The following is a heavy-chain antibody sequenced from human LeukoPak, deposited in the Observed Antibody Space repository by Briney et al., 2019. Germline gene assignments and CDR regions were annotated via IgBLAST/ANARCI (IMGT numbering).Heavy chain of an antibody. V-gene: IGHV4-59*01. CDR1: GGSISSYY. CDR2: IYYSGST. CDR3: ARDSCGGDCSFDY. Sequence: SETLSLXCTVSGGSISSYYWSWIRQPPGKGLEWIGYIYYSGSTNYNPSLKSRVTISVDTSKNQFSLKLSSVTAADTAVYYCARDSCGGDCSFDYRGQRTLVTVSS. D-gene: IGHD2-21*02. J-gene: IGHJ4*02.